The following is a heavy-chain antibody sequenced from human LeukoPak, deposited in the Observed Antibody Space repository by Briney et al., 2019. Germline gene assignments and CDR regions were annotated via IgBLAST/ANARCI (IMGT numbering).Heavy chain of an antibody. Sequence: SETLSLTCTVSGYSISSGYYWGWIRQPPGKGLEWIGSIYYSGSTYYNPSLKSRVTISVDTSKNQFSLKLSSVTAADTAVYYCARYLLAVAEIFDYWGQGTLVTVSS. CDR1: GYSISSGYY. D-gene: IGHD6-19*01. V-gene: IGHV4-38-2*02. J-gene: IGHJ4*02. CDR2: IYYSGST. CDR3: ARYLLAVAEIFDY.